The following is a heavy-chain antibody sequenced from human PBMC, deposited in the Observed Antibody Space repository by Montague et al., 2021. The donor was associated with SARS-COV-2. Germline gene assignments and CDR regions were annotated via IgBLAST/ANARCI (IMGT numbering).Heavy chain of an antibody. CDR2: SNHSGGT. V-gene: IGHV4-34*01. Sequence: SETLSLTCAVYGGSFSGYYWSWIRRPPGKGLEWIGESNHSGGTNYNPYLKGGVTISVDTSKNQFSLKLTSVTAADTAVYYCARGLSGSYSGGWVPVALFDFYHYMDVWAKGTTVTVSS. J-gene: IGHJ6*03. D-gene: IGHD6-25*01. CDR1: GGSFSGYY. CDR3: ARGLSGSYSGGWVPVALFDFYHYMDV.